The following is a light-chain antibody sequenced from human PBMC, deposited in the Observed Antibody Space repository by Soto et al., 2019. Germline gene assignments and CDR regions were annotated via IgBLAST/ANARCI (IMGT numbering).Light chain of an antibody. CDR1: NSDVGAFNY. V-gene: IGLV2-14*03. CDR3: SSNTTSSIRV. J-gene: IGLJ1*01. Sequence: QSVLTQPASVSGSPGRTSAITCTGTNSDVGAFNYVSWYQQHPDKAPKLMIYEVSNRPSGVSNRFSGSKSVNTATLTISGLQTEDEADYYCSSNTTSSIRVFGTGTKVTDL. CDR2: EVS.